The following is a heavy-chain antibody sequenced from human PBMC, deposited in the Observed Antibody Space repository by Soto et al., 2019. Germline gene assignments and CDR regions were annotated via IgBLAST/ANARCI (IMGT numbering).Heavy chain of an antibody. D-gene: IGHD3-10*01. CDR3: VLSSESGSGYYYYGMDV. V-gene: IGHV5-51*01. CDR1: GYSFTSYW. CDR2: IYPGDSDT. Sequence: PGESLKISCKGSGYSFTSYWIGWVRQMPGKGLEWMGIIYPGDSDTSYSPSFQGQVTLSADKSISTAYLQWSSLKASDTAMYYCVLSSESGSGYYYYGMDVWGQGTTVTVSS. J-gene: IGHJ6*02.